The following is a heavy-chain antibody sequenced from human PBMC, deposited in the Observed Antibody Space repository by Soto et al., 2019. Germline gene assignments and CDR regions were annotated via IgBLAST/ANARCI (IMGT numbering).Heavy chain of an antibody. CDR3: ARWETETKDFYY. Sequence: ASVKVSCKASGYTFTGYFIHWVRQAPGQGLEWMGWINPNSGGINYAQKFQGRVTMTRDTSISTAYMELSRLRSDDTAVYYCARWETETKDFYYWGQGTLVTVSS. CDR2: INPNSGGI. V-gene: IGHV1-2*02. CDR1: GYTFTGYF. D-gene: IGHD1-7*01. J-gene: IGHJ4*02.